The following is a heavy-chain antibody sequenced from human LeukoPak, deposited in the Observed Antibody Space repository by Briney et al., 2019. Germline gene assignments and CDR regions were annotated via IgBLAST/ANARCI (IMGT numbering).Heavy chain of an antibody. V-gene: IGHV4-59*01. CDR2: IYYSGST. Sequence: KSSETLSLTCAVSGGSISSYYWSWIRQPPGKGLEWIGFIYYSGSTNYNSSLESRGTISLDTYKKQFSLKVRSVTAADTAVYYCARPQRGYYTNDGFDIWGQGTMVTVS. J-gene: IGHJ3*02. CDR3: ARPQRGYYTNDGFDI. CDR1: GGSISSYY. D-gene: IGHD4-11*01.